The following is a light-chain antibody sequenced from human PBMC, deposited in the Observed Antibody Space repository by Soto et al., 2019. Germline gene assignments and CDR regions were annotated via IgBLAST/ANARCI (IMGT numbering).Light chain of an antibody. CDR2: SNN. V-gene: IGLV1-44*01. CDR3: AAWDDSLNGCWV. J-gene: IGLJ3*02. Sequence: QSVLTQPPSASGTPGQRVTISCSGSSSNIGSNTVNWYQQLPGTAPKLVIYSNNQRPSGVPDRFSGSKSGTSASLAISGLQSEDGADYYCAAWDDSLNGCWVFGGGTQLTVL. CDR1: SSNIGSNT.